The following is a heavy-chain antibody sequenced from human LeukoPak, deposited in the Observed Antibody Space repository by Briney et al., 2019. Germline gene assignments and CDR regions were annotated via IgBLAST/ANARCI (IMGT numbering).Heavy chain of an antibody. Sequence: PSETLSLTCAVYGVFFSGYYWSWLRQPPGKGLEWIGEINHSGSTNYNPSLKSRVTISVDTSKNQFSLKLSSVTAADTAVYYCASTRAVWFGELLYDYWGQGTLVTVSS. J-gene: IGHJ4*02. CDR3: ASTRAVWFGELLYDY. CDR2: INHSGST. V-gene: IGHV4-34*01. CDR1: GVFFSGYY. D-gene: IGHD3-10*01.